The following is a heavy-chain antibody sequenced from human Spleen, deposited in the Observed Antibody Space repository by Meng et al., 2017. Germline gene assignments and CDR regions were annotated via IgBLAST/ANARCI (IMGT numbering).Heavy chain of an antibody. D-gene: IGHD3-9*01. CDR1: GGSISSGDYY. CDR2: IYYSGST. J-gene: IGHJ4*02. V-gene: IGHV4-30-4*01. Sequence: QLQLQESGSGLVKPSQTLSLTCTVSGGSISSGDYYWSWIRQPPGKGLEWIGYIYYSGSTYYNPSLKSRVTISVDTSKNQFSLKLSSVTAADTAVYYCARARGTIFDFDYWGQGTLVTVSS. CDR3: ARARGTIFDFDY.